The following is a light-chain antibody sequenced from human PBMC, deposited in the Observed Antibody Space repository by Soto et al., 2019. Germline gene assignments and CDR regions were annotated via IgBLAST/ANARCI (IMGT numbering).Light chain of an antibody. Sequence: QSVVTQPPSASGTPGQGVTISCSGSSSNIGVNTVNWYQQLPGTAPKLLIYSNNQRPSGVPDRFSGSKSGTSASLAISGLQSEDEADYYCAAWDDSLNGLFGGGTKLTVL. V-gene: IGLV1-44*01. CDR3: AAWDDSLNGL. CDR1: SSNIGVNT. CDR2: SNN. J-gene: IGLJ3*02.